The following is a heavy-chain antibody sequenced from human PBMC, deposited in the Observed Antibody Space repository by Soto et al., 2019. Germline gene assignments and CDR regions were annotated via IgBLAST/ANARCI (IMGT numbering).Heavy chain of an antibody. CDR2: ISYDGSNK. Sequence: GGSLRLSCAASGFTFSSYGMHWVRQAPGKGLEWVAVISYDGSNKYYADSVKGRFTISRDNSKNTLYLQMNSLRAADTAVYYCARGSPRYYDSSGYSLWYFDLWGRGTLVTVSS. D-gene: IGHD3-22*01. CDR3: ARGSPRYYDSSGYSLWYFDL. CDR1: GFTFSSYG. J-gene: IGHJ2*01. V-gene: IGHV3-30*03.